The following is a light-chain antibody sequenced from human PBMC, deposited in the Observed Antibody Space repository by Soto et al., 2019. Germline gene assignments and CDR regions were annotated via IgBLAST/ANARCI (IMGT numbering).Light chain of an antibody. Sequence: QSALTQPASVFGSPGQSITFSCTGTSSDVGGYNFVSWYQQHPGKAPKLMIYEVSSRPSGVSNRFSGSKSGNTASLTISGLQPEDEADYYCSSYTTSTTGVFGTGTKVTVL. CDR1: SSDVGGYNF. CDR3: SSYTTSTTGV. CDR2: EVS. V-gene: IGLV2-14*03. J-gene: IGLJ1*01.